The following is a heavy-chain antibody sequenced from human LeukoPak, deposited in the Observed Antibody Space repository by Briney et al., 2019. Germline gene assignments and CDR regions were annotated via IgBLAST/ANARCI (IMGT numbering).Heavy chain of an antibody. V-gene: IGHV1-8*01. D-gene: IGHD6-6*01. CDR3: ARSLAGRTYYYYMDA. CDR2: MSPTSGNT. Sequence: ASVKVSFKASGYSFTTFHINWVRQATGQGLEWIGWMSPTSGNTGYAEKLQGRVSMTRNTSIDTAYMGLSSLKSEDTAVYYCARSLAGRTYYYYMDAWGSGTTVTVSS. J-gene: IGHJ6*03. CDR1: GYSFTTFH.